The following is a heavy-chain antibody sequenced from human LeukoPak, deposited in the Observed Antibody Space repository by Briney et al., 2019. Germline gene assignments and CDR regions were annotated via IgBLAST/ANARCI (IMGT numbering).Heavy chain of an antibody. V-gene: IGHV3-30*02. CDR2: IRYDGRNK. CDR1: GFTFNIYA. J-gene: IGHJ4*02. CDR3: AKDSARKSIVGSTTRGVNDY. D-gene: IGHD1-26*01. Sequence: GGSLRLSCAASGFTFNIYAMHWVRQAPSKGLEWVAFIRYDGRNKYYAESVKGRFTISRDNSKNTLYLQMNSLRAEDTAVYYCAKDSARKSIVGSTTRGVNDYWGQGTLVTVSS.